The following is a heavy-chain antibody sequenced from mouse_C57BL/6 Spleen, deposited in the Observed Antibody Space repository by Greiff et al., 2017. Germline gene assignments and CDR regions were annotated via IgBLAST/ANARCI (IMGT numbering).Heavy chain of an antibody. CDR2: IDPETGGT. CDR1: GYTFTDYE. CDR3: TREVITTVVATSPFDY. D-gene: IGHD1-1*01. V-gene: IGHV1-15*01. Sequence: LQESGAELVRPGASVTLSCKASGYTFTDYEMHWVKQTPVHGLEWIGAIDPETGGTAYNQKFKGKAILTADKSSSTAYMELRSLTSEDSAVYYCTREVITTVVATSPFDYGGQGTTLTGSS. J-gene: IGHJ2*01.